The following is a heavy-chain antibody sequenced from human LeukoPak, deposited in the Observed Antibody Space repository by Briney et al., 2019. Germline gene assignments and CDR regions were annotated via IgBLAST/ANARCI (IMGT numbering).Heavy chain of an antibody. CDR3: ARSSGDLTGINILGY. Sequence: PGGSLRLSCAASGFTFSSYSMNWVRQAPGKGLEWVSYISSSSSTIYYAGSVKGRFTISRDNAKNSLYLQMNSLRAEDTAVYYCARSSGDLTGINILGYWGQGTLVTVSS. D-gene: IGHD7-27*01. V-gene: IGHV3-48*01. CDR2: ISSSSSTI. J-gene: IGHJ4*02. CDR1: GFTFSSYS.